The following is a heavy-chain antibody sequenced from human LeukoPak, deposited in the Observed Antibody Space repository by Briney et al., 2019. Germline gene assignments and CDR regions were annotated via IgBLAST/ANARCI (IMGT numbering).Heavy chain of an antibody. V-gene: IGHV4-4*02. CDR3: AREGGFYRPLDY. CDR2: VHLDGRT. CDR1: GGSISSTNW. D-gene: IGHD3-3*01. J-gene: IGHJ4*02. Sequence: SGTLSLICGVSGGSISSTNWWTWIRQPPGKRLEWIGEVHLDGRTNYNPSLESRLTMPVDLSENHISLKLTSVTAADTAVYYCAREGGFYRPLDYTGQGTLVTVSS.